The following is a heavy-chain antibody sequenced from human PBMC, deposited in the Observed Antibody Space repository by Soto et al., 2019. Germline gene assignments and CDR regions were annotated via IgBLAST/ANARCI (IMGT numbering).Heavy chain of an antibody. CDR3: ARDSYPADDYGSYGMDV. V-gene: IGHV4-31*03. CDR1: GGSISSGGYY. CDR2: IYYSGST. Sequence: PSETLSLTCTVSGGSISSGGYYWSWIRQHPGKGLEWIGYIYYSGSTYYNPSLKSRVTISVDTSKNQFSLKLSSVTAADTAVYYCARDSYPADDYGSYGMDVWGPGTTVTSP. J-gene: IGHJ6*02. D-gene: IGHD4-17*01.